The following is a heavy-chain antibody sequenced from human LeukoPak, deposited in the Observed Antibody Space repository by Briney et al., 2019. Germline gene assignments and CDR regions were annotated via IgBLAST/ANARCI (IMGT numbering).Heavy chain of an antibody. CDR2: INHSGST. V-gene: IGHV4-34*01. CDR1: GGSFSGYY. D-gene: IGHD3-9*01. CDR3: ARGARRSDILTGYYSFYPYYFDY. Sequence: SETLSLTCAVYGGSFSGYYWSWIRQPPGKGLEWIGEINHSGSTNYNPSLKSRVTISVDTSKNQFSLKLSSVTAADTAVYYCARGARRSDILTGYYSFYPYYFDYWGQGTLVTVSS. J-gene: IGHJ4*02.